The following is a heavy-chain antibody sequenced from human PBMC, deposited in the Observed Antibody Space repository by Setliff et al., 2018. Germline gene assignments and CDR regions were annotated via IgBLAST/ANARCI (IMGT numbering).Heavy chain of an antibody. J-gene: IGHJ4*02. D-gene: IGHD2-8*01. Sequence: SETLSLTCTVSGASISSGAYYWSWIRQPAGKGPEWIGHIYASWSTNYNPSLKSRVTISLDTSKNQFSLQLTSVTSADTAVYFCARGGVLGTGDFDYWGQGTPVTVSS. CDR1: GASISSGAYY. CDR3: ARGGVLGTGDFDY. V-gene: IGHV4-61*10. CDR2: IYASWST.